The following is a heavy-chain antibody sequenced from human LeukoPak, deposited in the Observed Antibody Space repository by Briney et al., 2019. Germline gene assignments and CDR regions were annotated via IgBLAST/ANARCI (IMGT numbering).Heavy chain of an antibody. CDR1: GFTFSNYA. V-gene: IGHV3-23*01. CDR2: ISGSGGGT. CDR3: AREGRRDCAFDI. Sequence: KSGGSLRLSCAASGFTFSNYAMTWVRQAPGKGLEWVSAISGSGGGTKYADSVKGRFTISRDNSKNTLYLQMNSLRAEDTAVYYCAREGRRDCAFDIWGQGTMVTVSS. J-gene: IGHJ3*02. D-gene: IGHD2-21*01.